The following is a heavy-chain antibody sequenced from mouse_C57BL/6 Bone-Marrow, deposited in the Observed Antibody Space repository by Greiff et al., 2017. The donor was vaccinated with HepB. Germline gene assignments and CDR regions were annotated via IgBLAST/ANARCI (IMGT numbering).Heavy chain of an antibody. Sequence: EVKLEESGGGLVKPGGSLKLSCAASGFTFSSYTMSWVRQTPEKRLEWVATISGGGGNTYYPDSVKGRFTISRDNAKNTLYLQMSSLRSEDTALYYCARPMVTTFYFDYWGQGTTLTVSS. V-gene: IGHV5-9*01. D-gene: IGHD2-2*01. CDR3: ARPMVTTFYFDY. CDR1: GFTFSSYT. CDR2: ISGGGGNT. J-gene: IGHJ2*01.